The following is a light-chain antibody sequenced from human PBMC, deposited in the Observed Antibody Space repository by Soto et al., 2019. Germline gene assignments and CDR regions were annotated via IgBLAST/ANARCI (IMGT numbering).Light chain of an antibody. Sequence: AIQMTQSPSSLCPSVGDRVTITCRASRGNGHDLGWFQQKPGKAPNLLMYAVSSLKSGVPSTFSGSVSGTDFTLTINSLQPEDFATYYCLQDYSYSGLTFGGGTKVEI. J-gene: IGKJ4*01. CDR1: RGNGHD. CDR2: AVS. CDR3: LQDYSYSGLT. V-gene: IGKV1-6*01.